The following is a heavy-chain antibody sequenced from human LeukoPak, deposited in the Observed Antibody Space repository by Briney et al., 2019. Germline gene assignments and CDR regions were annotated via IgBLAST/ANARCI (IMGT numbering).Heavy chain of an antibody. CDR2: ISSSSSTI. D-gene: IGHD6-19*01. J-gene: IGHJ6*02. V-gene: IGHV3-48*04. CDR1: GFTFSSYS. Sequence: GGSLRLSCAASGFTFSSYSMNWVRQAPGKGLEWVSYISSSSSTIYYADSVKGRFTISRDNAKNSLYLQMNSLRAEDTAVYYCARDLSEPHWYSSGWSLDVWGQGTTATVSS. CDR3: ARDLSEPHWYSSGWSLDV.